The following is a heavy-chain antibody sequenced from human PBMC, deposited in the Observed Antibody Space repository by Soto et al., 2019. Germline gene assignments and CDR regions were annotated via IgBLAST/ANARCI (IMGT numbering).Heavy chain of an antibody. CDR1: GGTYSPYT. J-gene: IGHJ4*02. CDR3: ARFWETSVTTLSLGGF. V-gene: IGHV1-69*02. Sequence: QVQLVQSGAEVKKPGSSVKVSCKSSGGTYSPYTINWVRQAPGQGLEWMGRIIPFLGVTNYGLKFQARVTITADKAQNTAYMELRGMRFEDTAVYYWARFWETSVTTLSLGGFWGRGTLITVSS. CDR2: IIPFLGVT. D-gene: IGHD3-10*01.